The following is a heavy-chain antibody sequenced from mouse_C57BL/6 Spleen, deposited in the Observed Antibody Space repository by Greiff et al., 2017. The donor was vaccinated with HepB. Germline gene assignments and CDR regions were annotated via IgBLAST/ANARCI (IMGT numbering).Heavy chain of an antibody. V-gene: IGHV5-9-1*02. CDR3: TRDVLLREKGDAMDY. D-gene: IGHD1-1*01. J-gene: IGHJ4*01. Sequence: EVKLMESGEGLVKPGGSLKLSCAASGFTFSSYAMSWVRQTPEKRLEWVAYISSGGDYIYYADTVKGRFTISRDNARNTLYLQMSSLKSEDTAMYYCTRDVLLREKGDAMDYWGQGTSVTVSS. CDR1: GFTFSSYA. CDR2: ISSGGDYI.